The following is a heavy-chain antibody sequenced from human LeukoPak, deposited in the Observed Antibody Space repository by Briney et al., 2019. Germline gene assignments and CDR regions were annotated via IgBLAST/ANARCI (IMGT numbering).Heavy chain of an antibody. Sequence: GGSLRLSCAASGFTFSSYAMHWVRQAPGKGLEWVAVISYDGSNKYYADSVKGRFTISRDNSKNTLYLQMYSLRAEDTAVYYCARDDYSSSDYWGQGILVTVSS. CDR3: ARDDYSSSDY. V-gene: IGHV3-30-3*01. CDR1: GFTFSSYA. D-gene: IGHD6-6*01. CDR2: ISYDGSNK. J-gene: IGHJ4*02.